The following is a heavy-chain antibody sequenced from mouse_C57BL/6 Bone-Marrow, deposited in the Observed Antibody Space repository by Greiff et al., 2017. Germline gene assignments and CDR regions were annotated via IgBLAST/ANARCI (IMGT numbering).Heavy chain of an antibody. CDR1: GYTFTSYW. V-gene: IGHV1-55*01. CDR3: ARETYDGYYVDWYFDV. D-gene: IGHD2-3*01. Sequence: QVQLQQPGAELVKPGASVKISCKASGYTFTSYWITWVKQRPGQGLEWIGDIYPGSGSTNYNEKFKSKATLTVDTSSSTAYMQLSSLTSEDSAVYYCARETYDGYYVDWYFDVWGTGTTVTVSS. J-gene: IGHJ1*03. CDR2: IYPGSGST.